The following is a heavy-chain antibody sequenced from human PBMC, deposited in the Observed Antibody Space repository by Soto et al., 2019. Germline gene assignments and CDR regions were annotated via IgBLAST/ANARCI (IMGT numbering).Heavy chain of an antibody. J-gene: IGHJ6*03. CDR2: INHLGSI. CDR3: ARGGISHWAYFYYLDV. D-gene: IGHD2-21*01. V-gene: IGHV4-34*01. Sequence: QVQLQQWGAGLLKPSETLSLTCVVSGGSLSDYFWSWIRQPPGMALEWIGEINHLGSINYNPSLKRRVTISVDTSKNQFSLTLNSLTAADTASYYCARGGISHWAYFYYLDVWDRGTTVTVS. CDR1: GGSLSDYF.